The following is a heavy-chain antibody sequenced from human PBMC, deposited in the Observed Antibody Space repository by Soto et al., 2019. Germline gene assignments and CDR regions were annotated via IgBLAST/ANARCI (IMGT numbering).Heavy chain of an antibody. V-gene: IGHV1-69*13. J-gene: IGHJ3*02. D-gene: IGHD5-12*01. CDR1: GGTFSSYA. CDR3: ARDGYTRHDAFDI. Sequence: SVKVSCKAPGGTFSSYAISWVRQAPGQGLEWMGGIIPIFGTANYAQKFQGRVTITADESTSTAYMELSSLRSEDTAVYYCARDGYTRHDAFDIWGQGTMVTVSS. CDR2: IIPIFGTA.